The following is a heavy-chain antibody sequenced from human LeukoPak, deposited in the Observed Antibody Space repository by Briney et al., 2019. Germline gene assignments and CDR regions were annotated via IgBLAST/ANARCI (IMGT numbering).Heavy chain of an antibody. CDR2: IYYSGST. CDR3: ARVPGVLRYFDWLLEGGYYFDY. CDR1: GGSISSSSYY. V-gene: IGHV4-39*07. Sequence: SETLSLTCTVSGGSISSSSYYWGWIRQPPGKGLEWIGSIYYSGSTYYNPSLKSRVTISVDTSKNQFSLKLSSVTAADTAVYYCARVPGVLRYFDWLLEGGYYFDYWGQGTLVTVSS. J-gene: IGHJ4*02. D-gene: IGHD3-9*01.